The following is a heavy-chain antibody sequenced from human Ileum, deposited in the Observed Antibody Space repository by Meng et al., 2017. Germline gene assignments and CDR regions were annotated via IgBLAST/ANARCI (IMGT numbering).Heavy chain of an antibody. D-gene: IGHD3-10*02. CDR1: GGSIESNNW. Sequence: QGQRQVSGPGLVKPSETLSLTCAVSGGSIESNNWWTWIRQPPGQGLEWIGEVYHSGSTHYNPSLQSRVTISIDNSKNRFSLSLNSVTAADTAIYYCARADYVRYFDLWGRGTLVTVSS. CDR3: ARADYVRYFDL. CDR2: VYHSGST. V-gene: IGHV4-4*02. J-gene: IGHJ2*01.